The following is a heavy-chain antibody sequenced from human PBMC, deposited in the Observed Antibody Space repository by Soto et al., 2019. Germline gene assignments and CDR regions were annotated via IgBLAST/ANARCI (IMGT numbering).Heavy chain of an antibody. CDR1: GFTFSSYG. Sequence: GGSLRLSCAASGFTFSSYGMHWVRQAPGKGLEWVAVISYDGSNKYYADSVKGRFTISRDNSKNTLYLQMNSLRAEDTAVYYCAKDLKGVGNDYWGQGTLVTVSS. CDR2: ISYDGSNK. J-gene: IGHJ4*02. D-gene: IGHD3-10*01. V-gene: IGHV3-30*18. CDR3: AKDLKGVGNDY.